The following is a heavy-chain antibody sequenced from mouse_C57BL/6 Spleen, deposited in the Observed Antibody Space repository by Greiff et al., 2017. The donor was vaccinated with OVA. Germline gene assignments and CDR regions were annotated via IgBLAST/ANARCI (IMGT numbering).Heavy chain of an antibody. V-gene: IGHV1-82*01. CDR3: ARRGYGSSGAMDY. CDR2: IYPGDGDT. J-gene: IGHJ4*01. D-gene: IGHD1-1*01. CDR1: GYAFSSSW. Sequence: VQLQESGPELVKPGASVKISCKASGYAFSSSWMNWVKQRPGKGLEWIGRIYPGDGDTNYNGKFKGKATLTADKSSSTAYMQLSSLTSEDSAVDFCARRGYGSSGAMDYWGQGTSVTVSS.